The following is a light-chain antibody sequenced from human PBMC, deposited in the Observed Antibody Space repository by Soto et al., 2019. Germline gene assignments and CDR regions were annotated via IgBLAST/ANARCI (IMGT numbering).Light chain of an antibody. V-gene: IGKV1-6*01. Sequence: IQMTQSPSSLSASVGDRVTITCPASQGIRNELGWYQQKTGKAPKLLIYAASTLQSGVPSRFSGSGSGTDFTLTISSLQPEDFATYYCLQDYNYPWTFGQGTKVDIK. CDR1: QGIRNE. CDR2: AAS. CDR3: LQDYNYPWT. J-gene: IGKJ1*01.